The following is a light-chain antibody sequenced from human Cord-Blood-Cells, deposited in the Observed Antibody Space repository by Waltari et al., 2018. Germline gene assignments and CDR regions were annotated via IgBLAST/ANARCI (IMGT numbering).Light chain of an antibody. V-gene: IGKV4-1*01. CDR3: QQYYSTPWT. Sequence: DIVMTQSPDSLAVSLGERATINCKSSQSVLYSSNNKNYLAWYQQKPEHPPKLLIYWASTRESGVADRCSGSGSGTYFTLTISSLQAEDVAVYYCQQYYSTPWTFGQGTKVEIK. CDR2: WAS. CDR1: QSVLYSSNNKNY. J-gene: IGKJ1*01.